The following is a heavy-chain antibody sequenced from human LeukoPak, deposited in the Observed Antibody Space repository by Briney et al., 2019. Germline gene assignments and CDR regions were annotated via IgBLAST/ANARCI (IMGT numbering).Heavy chain of an antibody. CDR3: ARARIVGATTPLNY. Sequence: SETLSLTCAVYGGSFSGYYWSWIRQPPGKGLEWIGEINHSGSTNYNPSLKSRVTISVDTSKNQFSLKLSSVTAADTAVYYCARARIVGATTPLNYWGQGTLVTVSS. D-gene: IGHD1-26*01. CDR2: INHSGST. V-gene: IGHV4-34*01. CDR1: GGSFSGYY. J-gene: IGHJ4*02.